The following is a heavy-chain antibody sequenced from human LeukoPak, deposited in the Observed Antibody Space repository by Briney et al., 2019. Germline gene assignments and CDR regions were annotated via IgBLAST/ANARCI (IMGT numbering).Heavy chain of an antibody. CDR3: ARYSGSDAFDI. V-gene: IGHV3-53*01. CDR2: IYTGGST. CDR1: GFTVSSSF. Sequence: PGGSLRLSCAASGFTVSSSFMTWVRQAPGKGLEWVSVIYTGGSTYYADSVKGRFTISRDNTKNSLYLQMNSLGAEDTAVYYCARYSGSDAFDIWGQGTMVTVSS. D-gene: IGHD3-10*01. J-gene: IGHJ3*02.